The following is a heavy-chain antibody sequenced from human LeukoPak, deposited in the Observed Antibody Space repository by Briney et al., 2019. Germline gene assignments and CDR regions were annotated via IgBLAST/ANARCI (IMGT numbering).Heavy chain of an antibody. D-gene: IGHD6-13*01. J-gene: IGHJ4*02. CDR3: AREGSSSWYDY. CDR2: ISWNSGSI. Sequence: GGSLRLSCAASGFTFDDYAMHWVRQAPGKGLEWVSGISWNSGSIGYADSVKGRFTISRDNAKNSLYLQMNSLRAEDTAVYYCAREGSSSWYDYWGQGTLVTVSS. CDR1: GFTFDDYA. V-gene: IGHV3-9*01.